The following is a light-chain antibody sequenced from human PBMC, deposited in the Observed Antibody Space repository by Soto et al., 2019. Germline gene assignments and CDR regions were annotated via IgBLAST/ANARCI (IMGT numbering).Light chain of an antibody. CDR3: QQYYSYPLT. J-gene: IGKJ4*01. Sequence: DIQMTQSPSSLSASGGDRVTITCRASQSISSYLNWYQQKPGKAPKLLIYAASSLQSGVPSRFSGSGSGTDFTLTLSCLQSEDFATYYCQQYYSYPLTFGGGTKVDIK. V-gene: IGKV1-39*01. CDR2: AAS. CDR1: QSISSY.